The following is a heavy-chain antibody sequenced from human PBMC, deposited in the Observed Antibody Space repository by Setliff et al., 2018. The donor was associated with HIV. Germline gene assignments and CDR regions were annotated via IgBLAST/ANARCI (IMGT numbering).Heavy chain of an antibody. J-gene: IGHJ4*02. CDR3: VRDPFTTGFDY. CDR2: IYHGGTT. Sequence: SETLSLTCAVSGYSISSGYYWAWIRQPPGKGLEWIGSIYHGGTTYYNPSLKSRSTISEDTSKNQFSLSLSSVTAVDTAVYYCVRDPFTTGFDYWGQGILVTVSS. V-gene: IGHV4-38-2*02. D-gene: IGHD3-3*01. CDR1: GYSISSGYY.